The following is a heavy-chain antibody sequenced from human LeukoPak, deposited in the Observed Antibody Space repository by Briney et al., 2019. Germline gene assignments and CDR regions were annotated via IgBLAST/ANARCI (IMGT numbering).Heavy chain of an antibody. CDR2: ISASGGST. J-gene: IGHJ4*02. CDR1: GVTFTNYG. CDR3: AKGISGSYPYYFDY. Sequence: PGGFLRLSCAVSGVTFTNYGMTWVRQAPGKGLEWVSAISASGGSTYYADSVKGRFTISRDDSKNTLYLQMNSLRAEDTAVYYCAKGISGSYPYYFDYWGQGTLVTVSS. V-gene: IGHV3-23*01. D-gene: IGHD1-26*01.